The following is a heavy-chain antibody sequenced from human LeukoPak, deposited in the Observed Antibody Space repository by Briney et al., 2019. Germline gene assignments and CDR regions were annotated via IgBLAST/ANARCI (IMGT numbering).Heavy chain of an antibody. CDR3: AKDQVISESEASDI. D-gene: IGHD2-21*01. CDR2: ISYHGSHK. J-gene: IGHJ3*02. Sequence: GGSLRLSCAASGFTFTNFGMHWVRQAPGKGLEWLAVISYHGSHKYYADSVTGRFTISRDNSWNTLYLQMSSLRAEDTAVYYCAKDQVISESEASDIWGQGTMVTVSS. V-gene: IGHV3-30*18. CDR1: GFTFTNFG.